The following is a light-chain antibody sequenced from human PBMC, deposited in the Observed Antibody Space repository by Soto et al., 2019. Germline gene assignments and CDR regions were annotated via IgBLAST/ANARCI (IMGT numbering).Light chain of an antibody. J-gene: IGKJ4*01. Sequence: DIEMTQSPSSLSASLGDRVTITCRASQGIGNFLAWYQQKPGDVPKLLIYAASTVQSGGPSRFSGSGSGTDFTLTISSLQPEDVATYFCHRYNSVPLTFGGGNKVDIK. CDR2: AAS. CDR3: HRYNSVPLT. V-gene: IGKV1-27*01. CDR1: QGIGNF.